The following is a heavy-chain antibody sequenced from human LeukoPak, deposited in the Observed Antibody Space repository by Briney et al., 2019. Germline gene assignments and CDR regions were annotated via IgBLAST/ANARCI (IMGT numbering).Heavy chain of an antibody. D-gene: IGHD2-2*01. Sequence: GGSLRLSCAASGFTFSTYGMHWVRQAPGKGLESVAYIRYDETNKYYADSVKGRFTVSRDNSKNTLYLQMNSLRGEDTAVYYCAKDQRYCTSANCSNPIFYYYFYMDVWGKGTTVTVSS. J-gene: IGHJ6*03. CDR3: AKDQRYCTSANCSNPIFYYYFYMDV. V-gene: IGHV3-30*02. CDR1: GFTFSTYG. CDR2: IRYDETNK.